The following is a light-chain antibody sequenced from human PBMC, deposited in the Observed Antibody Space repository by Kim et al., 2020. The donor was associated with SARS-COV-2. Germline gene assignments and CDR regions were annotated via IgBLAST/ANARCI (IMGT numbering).Light chain of an antibody. V-gene: IGLV2-14*03. Sequence: RSVTISCTGTISDVGGYNSVSWYHHHPGKAPKVMIYDVSKRPSGVSNRFSGSKSGNTASLTISGLQAEDEADYYCSSYTSSSTLVFGGGTKVTVL. CDR1: ISDVGGYNS. CDR3: SSYTSSSTLV. CDR2: DVS. J-gene: IGLJ2*01.